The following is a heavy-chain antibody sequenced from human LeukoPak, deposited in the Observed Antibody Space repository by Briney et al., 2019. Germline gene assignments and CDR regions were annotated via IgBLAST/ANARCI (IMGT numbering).Heavy chain of an antibody. Sequence: SETLSLTCAVYGGSFSGYYWSWIRQPPGKGLEWIGEINHSGSTNYNPSLKSRVSISVDTSKNQFSLKLSSVTAADTAVYYCARHSTFFGVVIIKGRVRGPFDYWGQGTLVTVSS. V-gene: IGHV4-34*01. CDR3: ARHSTFFGVVIIKGRVRGPFDY. CDR1: GGSFSGYY. J-gene: IGHJ4*02. CDR2: INHSGST. D-gene: IGHD3-3*01.